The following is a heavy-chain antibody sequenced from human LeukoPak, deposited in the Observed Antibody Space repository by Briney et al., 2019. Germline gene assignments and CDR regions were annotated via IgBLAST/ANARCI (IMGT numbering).Heavy chain of an antibody. Sequence: ASVKVSCKASGYTFTGYYMHWVRQAPGQGLEWMGWINPSGGSTSYAQKFQGRVTMTRDMSTSTDYMELSSLRSEDTAVYYCARDNSVEDTAWWFDPWGQGTLVTVSS. J-gene: IGHJ5*02. CDR3: ARDNSVEDTAWWFDP. V-gene: IGHV1-46*01. CDR1: GYTFTGYY. D-gene: IGHD4-23*01. CDR2: INPSGGST.